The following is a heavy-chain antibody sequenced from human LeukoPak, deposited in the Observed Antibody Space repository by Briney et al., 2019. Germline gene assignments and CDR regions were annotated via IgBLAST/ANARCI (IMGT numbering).Heavy chain of an antibody. CDR2: IYTSGST. CDR3: AREITIFGVVIFDP. CDR1: GGSISSYY. Sequence: SETLSLTXTVSGGSISSYYWSWIRQPAGKGLEWMGRIYTSGSTNYNPSLKSRVTISVDTSKNQFSLKLSSVTAADTAVYYCAREITIFGVVIFDPWGQGTLVTVSS. J-gene: IGHJ5*02. V-gene: IGHV4-4*07. D-gene: IGHD3-3*01.